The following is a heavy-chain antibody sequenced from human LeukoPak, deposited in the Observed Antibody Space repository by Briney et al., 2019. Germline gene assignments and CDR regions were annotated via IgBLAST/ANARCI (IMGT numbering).Heavy chain of an antibody. V-gene: IGHV4-38-2*02. J-gene: IGHJ4*02. CDR2: VYHSGTT. Sequence: SETLSLTCTVSGYSIANAYYWGWIRQPPGKGLEWIASVYHSGTTNYNPSLRSRVTISIDTSKNQFSLKLSSVTAADTAVYYCARSRGWLQSHPLGYWGQGTLVAVSS. D-gene: IGHD5-24*01. CDR1: GYSIANAYY. CDR3: ARSRGWLQSHPLGY.